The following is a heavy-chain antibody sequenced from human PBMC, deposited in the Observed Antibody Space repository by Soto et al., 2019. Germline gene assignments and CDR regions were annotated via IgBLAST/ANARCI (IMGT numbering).Heavy chain of an antibody. CDR1: GYSFTNYG. CDR3: ARDRGVAPPVAGNTHYYYYMDV. CDR2: ISAYNGDT. D-gene: IGHD6-19*01. V-gene: IGHV1-18*01. Sequence: QDQLVQSGGEVKKPGASVKVSCKASGYSFTNYGITWVRQAPGQGFEWMGWISAYNGDTNYAHKLQGRVTMTTDASTSTAYLELRSLRSDDTAVYYCARDRGVAPPVAGNTHYYYYMDVWGKGTTVTVSS. J-gene: IGHJ6*03.